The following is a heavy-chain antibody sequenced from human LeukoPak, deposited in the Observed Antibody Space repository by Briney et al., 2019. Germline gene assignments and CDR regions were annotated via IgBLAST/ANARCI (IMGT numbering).Heavy chain of an antibody. D-gene: IGHD5-24*01. V-gene: IGHV1-2*02. CDR2: INPYSGGT. Sequence: GASVKVSCKASGYTFSDYYLHWLRQAPGQGLEWMGWINPYSGGTNYAQKFQGRVTMTRDTSISTAYMELSRLRSDDTAVYYCAREQLEMATTKYFQHWGQGTLVTVSS. CDR1: GYTFSDYY. CDR3: AREQLEMATTKYFQH. J-gene: IGHJ1*01.